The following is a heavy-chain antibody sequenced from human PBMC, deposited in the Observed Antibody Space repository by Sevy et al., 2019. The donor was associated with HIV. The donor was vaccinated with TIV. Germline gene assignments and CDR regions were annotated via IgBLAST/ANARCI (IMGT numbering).Heavy chain of an antibody. J-gene: IGHJ6*02. Sequence: ASVKVSCKASGGTFSRYAISWVRQAPGQGLEWMGGIIPIFGTANYAQKFQGRVTITADESTSTAYMELSSLRSEDTAVYYCAIPYCSSTSCPSYRMDVWGQGTTVTVSS. CDR3: AIPYCSSTSCPSYRMDV. CDR2: IIPIFGTA. D-gene: IGHD2-2*01. V-gene: IGHV1-69*13. CDR1: GGTFSRYA.